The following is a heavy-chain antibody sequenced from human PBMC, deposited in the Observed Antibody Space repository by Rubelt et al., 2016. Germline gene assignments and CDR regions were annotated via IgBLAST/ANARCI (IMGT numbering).Heavy chain of an antibody. D-gene: IGHD3-22*01. V-gene: IGHV1-3*01. Sequence: QVQLVQSGAEVKKPGSSVKVSCKASGGTFSSYAISWVRQAPGQGLEWMGWIHAGNGNTKYSQKFQGRVTITRAPSASTAYMGLSSLRSEDTAVYYCAISTYYYDSSGYYPYWYFDLWGRGTLVTVSS. CDR1: GGTFSSYA. CDR3: AISTYYYDSSGYYPYWYFDL. CDR2: IHAGNGNT. J-gene: IGHJ2*01.